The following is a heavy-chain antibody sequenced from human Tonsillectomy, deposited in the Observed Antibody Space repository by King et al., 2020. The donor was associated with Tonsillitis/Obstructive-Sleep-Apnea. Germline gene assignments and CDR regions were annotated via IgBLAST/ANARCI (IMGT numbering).Heavy chain of an antibody. CDR1: GYTITNYA. D-gene: IGHD5-12*01. Sequence: QLVQSGGELKKPGASVKGSCKASGYTITNYALNWVRQAPGQGREWMGWINTSTGHPTYVQDFIGRFVFSWDTSVSTAYLQISSLEAEDTAVYYCARDTNGGYDGYDLDFWGQGTLVTVSS. CDR3: ARDTNGGYDGYDLDF. V-gene: IGHV7-4-1*02. CDR2: INTSTGHP. J-gene: IGHJ4*02.